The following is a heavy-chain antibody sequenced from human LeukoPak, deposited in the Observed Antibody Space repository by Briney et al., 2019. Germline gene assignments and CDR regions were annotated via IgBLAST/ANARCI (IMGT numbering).Heavy chain of an antibody. V-gene: IGHV1-2*02. CDR1: GYTFTGYY. Sequence: ASVNVSFTATGYTFTGYYMHWVRQAPGLGLEWMGWINPNSGGTNYSQKFQGRVTMTRDTSISTAYMELSRLGSADTAAYYCARDLGVASVWGQRTPVTVSS. D-gene: IGHD2-15*01. CDR3: ARDLGVASV. CDR2: INPNSGGT. J-gene: IGHJ6*01.